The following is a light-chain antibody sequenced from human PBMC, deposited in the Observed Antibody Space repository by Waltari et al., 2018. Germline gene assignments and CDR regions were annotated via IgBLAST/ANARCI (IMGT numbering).Light chain of an antibody. V-gene: IGKV3-20*01. CDR1: QGVGKY. CDR3: QKYDFLPAT. CDR2: HAS. Sequence: EIVLTQSPGTLSLSPGAIATLPCRASQGVGKYLAWYQQRPGQAPRLLLYHASIRATGIPDRFSGSGYGTDFSLTISRLEPEDFAVYYCQKYDFLPATFGQGTTVEIK. J-gene: IGKJ1*01.